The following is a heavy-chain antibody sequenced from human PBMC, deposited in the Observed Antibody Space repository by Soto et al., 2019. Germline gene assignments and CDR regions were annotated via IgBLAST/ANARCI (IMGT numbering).Heavy chain of an antibody. V-gene: IGHV1-2*02. Sequence: GASVKVSCKSSDNAFTHYGINWVRQAPGQGLEWMGWINPNSGGTNYAQKFQGRVTMTRDTSISTAYMELSRLRSDDTAVYYCARDCHPLFWGSTSSDGMDVWGQGTTVTVSS. CDR1: DNAFTHYG. J-gene: IGHJ6*02. CDR2: INPNSGGT. D-gene: IGHD2-2*01. CDR3: ARDCHPLFWGSTSSDGMDV.